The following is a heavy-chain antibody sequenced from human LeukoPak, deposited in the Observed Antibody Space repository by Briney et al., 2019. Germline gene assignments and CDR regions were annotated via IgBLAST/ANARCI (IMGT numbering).Heavy chain of an antibody. CDR2: ISGSGGSA. Sequence: GGSLRLSCAGSGFTFSNHSMSWVRQAPGEGLEWLSSISGSGGSAYYADSVKGRFTISRDNSKNTLYLQMNSLRAEDTAVYYCAKGAYVGGSSRSYPIWGQGTMVTVSS. V-gene: IGHV3-23*01. CDR1: GFTFSNHS. D-gene: IGHD3-22*01. CDR3: AKGAYVGGSSRSYPI. J-gene: IGHJ3*01.